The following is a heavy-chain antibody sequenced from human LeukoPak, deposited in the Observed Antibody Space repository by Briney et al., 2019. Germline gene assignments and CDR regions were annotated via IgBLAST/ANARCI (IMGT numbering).Heavy chain of an antibody. CDR3: ARDSPYSSRSTGAFDI. Sequence: PGGSLSLSCAASGFTVSSNYMSWVRQAPGKGLEWVSVIYSGGSTYYADSVKGRFTISRDNSKNTLYLQMNSLRAEDTAVYYCARDSPYSSRSTGAFDIWGQGTMVTVSS. D-gene: IGHD6-13*01. J-gene: IGHJ3*02. CDR2: IYSGGST. V-gene: IGHV3-53*01. CDR1: GFTVSSNY.